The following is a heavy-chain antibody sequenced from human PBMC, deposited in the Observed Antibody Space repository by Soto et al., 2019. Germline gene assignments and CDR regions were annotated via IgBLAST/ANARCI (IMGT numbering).Heavy chain of an antibody. D-gene: IGHD6-25*01. V-gene: IGHV3-74*03. J-gene: IGHJ4*02. CDR3: ARSIVAAGNY. CDR2: VNNDESIK. CDR1: GFSFSTYW. Sequence: GSLRLSCAASGFSFSTYWMHWVRQAPGKGPVWVSRVNNDESIKQYADSVKGRFTISRDNAKKTLYLEMNSLRAEDTAVYYCARSIVAAGNYWGQGTPVTVSS.